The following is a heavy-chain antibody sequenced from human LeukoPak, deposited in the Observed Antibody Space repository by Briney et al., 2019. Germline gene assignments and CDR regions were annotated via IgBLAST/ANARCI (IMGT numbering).Heavy chain of an antibody. CDR3: ATTKARGGTNWFDP. V-gene: IGHV4-38-2*02. J-gene: IGHJ5*02. CDR2: IYHSGST. D-gene: IGHD2-15*01. CDR1: GYSISSDYY. Sequence: SETLSLTCTVSGYSISSDYYWGWIRQPPGKGLEWIGSIYHSGSTYYNLSLKSRVTISVDTSKNQFSLKLSSVTAADTAVYYCATTKARGGTNWFDPWGQGTLVTVSS.